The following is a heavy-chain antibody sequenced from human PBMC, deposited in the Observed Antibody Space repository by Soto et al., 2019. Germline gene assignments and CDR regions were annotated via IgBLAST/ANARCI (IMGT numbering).Heavy chain of an antibody. Sequence: PSETLSLTCTVSGGSISSGGYYWSWIRQHPGKGLEWIGYIYYSGSTYYNPSLKSRVTISVDTSKNQFSLKLSSVTAADTAVYYCARDPPGDDSSGSPVPYGMDVWGQGTTVTVSS. CDR3: ARDPPGDDSSGSPVPYGMDV. V-gene: IGHV4-31*03. CDR1: GGSISSGGYY. J-gene: IGHJ6*02. CDR2: IYYSGST. D-gene: IGHD3-22*01.